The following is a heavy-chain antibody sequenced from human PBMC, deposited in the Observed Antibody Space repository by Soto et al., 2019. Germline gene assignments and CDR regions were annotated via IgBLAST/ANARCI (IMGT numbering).Heavy chain of an antibody. CDR2: ISGYNGDT. D-gene: IGHD2-8*01. CDR1: GYTFTRYG. Sequence: APVKVSCKAFGYTFTRYGISLVRQAPGQGLEWMGWISGYNGDTNYAQKFQGRVTMTVDTSTTTAFMELTSLTSDDRAVYYCAKNGQPPYYYYGMDVWGQGTTVTVS. J-gene: IGHJ6*02. V-gene: IGHV1-18*01. CDR3: AKNGQPPYYYYGMDV.